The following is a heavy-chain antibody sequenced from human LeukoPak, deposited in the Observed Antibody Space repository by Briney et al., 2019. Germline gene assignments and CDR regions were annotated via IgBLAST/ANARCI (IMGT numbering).Heavy chain of an antibody. CDR3: ARGSHPDDYGDHVRY. V-gene: IGHV3-48*03. CDR2: ISSSGSTI. D-gene: IGHD4-17*01. CDR1: GFTFSSYE. Sequence: PGGSLRLSCAASGFTFSSYEMNWVGQAPGKGLEWVSYISSSGSTIYYADSVKGRFTISRDNAKNSLYLQMNSLRAEDTAVYYCARGSHPDDYGDHVRYWGQGTLVTVSS. J-gene: IGHJ4*02.